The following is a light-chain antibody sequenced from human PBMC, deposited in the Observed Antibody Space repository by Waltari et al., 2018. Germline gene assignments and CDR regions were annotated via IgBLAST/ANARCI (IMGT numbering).Light chain of an antibody. CDR2: DVT. CDR1: SSDVGGYNY. J-gene: IGLJ2*01. CDR3: SSSPSSGTVV. V-gene: IGLV2-14*01. Sequence: QSALTQPASVSGSPGQAITISCAGPSSDVGGYNYVSWYQQHPGKAPKLIVYDVTVRRSGVSNRCSGAKSGNTASLGISGLQPEDEADYYCSSSPSSGTVVFGGGTKVTVL.